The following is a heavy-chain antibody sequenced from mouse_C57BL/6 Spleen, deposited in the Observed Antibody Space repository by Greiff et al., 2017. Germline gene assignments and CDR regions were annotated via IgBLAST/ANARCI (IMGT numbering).Heavy chain of an antibody. CDR1: GYTFTDYN. Sequence: EVQLVESGPELVKPGASVKIPCKASGYTFTDYNMDWVKQSHGKSLEWIGDINPNNGGTIYNQKFKGKATLTVDKSSSTAYMELRSLTSEDTAVYYCARSGPGYAMDYWGQGTSVTVSS. CDR3: ARSGPGYAMDY. CDR2: INPNNGGT. J-gene: IGHJ4*01. V-gene: IGHV1-18*01. D-gene: IGHD3-1*01.